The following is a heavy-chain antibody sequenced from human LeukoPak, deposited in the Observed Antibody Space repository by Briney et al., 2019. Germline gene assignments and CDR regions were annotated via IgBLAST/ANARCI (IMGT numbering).Heavy chain of an antibody. V-gene: IGHV4-34*01. CDR2: INHNGNT. Sequence: SETLSLTCPVYGGSFRGHFCSWIRPPPGKGLAWIGEINHNGNTNCNPSLKSRVTISADTSKNQFSLKLRSVSTWDTAKYYCARGEGDSRGWYLGYWGQGTLVTVSS. D-gene: IGHD6-19*01. CDR3: ARGEGDSRGWYLGY. CDR1: GGSFRGHF. J-gene: IGHJ4*02.